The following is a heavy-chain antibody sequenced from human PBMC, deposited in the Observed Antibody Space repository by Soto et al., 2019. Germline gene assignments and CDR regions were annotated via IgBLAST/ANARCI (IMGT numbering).Heavy chain of an antibody. J-gene: IGHJ4*02. CDR2: ISSSSSYI. CDR1: GFTFSSYS. CDR3: ARDYYDSSGYLAFLDY. D-gene: IGHD3-22*01. V-gene: IGHV3-21*01. Sequence: PGGSLRFSCAASGFTFSSYSMNWVRQAPGKGLEWVSSISSSSSYIYYADSVKGRFTISRDNAKNSLYLQMNSLRAEDTAVYYCARDYYDSSGYLAFLDYWGQGTLVTVSS.